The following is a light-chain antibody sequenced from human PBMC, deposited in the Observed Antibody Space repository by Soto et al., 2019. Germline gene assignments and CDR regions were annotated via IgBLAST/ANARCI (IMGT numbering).Light chain of an antibody. CDR1: PGLGSNF. CDR2: GAS. CDR3: QQYGNSPWT. V-gene: IGKV3-20*01. Sequence: EIVLTQSPGTLSLSPGDRATLSFRASPGLGSNFLAWYQQKPGQAPRLFIYGASTRATGIPDRFSGSGSVTDFTLTISRLEPEDFAVYYCQQYGNSPWTFGQGTKVDIK. J-gene: IGKJ1*01.